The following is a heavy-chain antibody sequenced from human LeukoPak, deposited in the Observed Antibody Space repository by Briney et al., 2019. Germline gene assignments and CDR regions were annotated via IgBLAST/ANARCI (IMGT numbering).Heavy chain of an antibody. CDR3: ARANWGHPMYYFDH. CDR1: GFTFSSDA. CDR2: ISSNGGTT. Sequence: GGSLRLSCAASGFTFSSDAMHWVRQAPGKGLEYVSAISSNGGTTHYGNSVKGRLTISRDNSKNTLYLQMNSLRAEDTAVYYCARANWGHPMYYFDHWGQGTLVTVSS. D-gene: IGHD7-27*01. J-gene: IGHJ4*02. V-gene: IGHV3-64*01.